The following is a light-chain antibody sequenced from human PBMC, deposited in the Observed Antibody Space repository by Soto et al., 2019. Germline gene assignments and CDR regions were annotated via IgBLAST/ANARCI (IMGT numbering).Light chain of an antibody. Sequence: QSALTQPASVSGSPGQSLTISCTGTTSDVGGYNYVSWFQQYPGKAPKLKIYEVSNRPSGVSNRFSGSKSGNTASLTISDLQAEDEADYYCTSYTSSSTWVFGGGTQLTVL. CDR3: TSYTSSSTWV. V-gene: IGLV2-14*01. J-gene: IGLJ3*02. CDR2: EVS. CDR1: TSDVGGYNY.